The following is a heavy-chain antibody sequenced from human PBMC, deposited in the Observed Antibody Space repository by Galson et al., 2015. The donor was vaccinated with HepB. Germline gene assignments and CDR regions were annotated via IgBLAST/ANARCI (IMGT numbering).Heavy chain of an antibody. CDR2: TYYRSKWYN. CDR1: GDSVSSNSAA. Sequence: CAISGDSVSSNSAAWNRIRQSPSRGLEWLGRTYYRSKWYNDYAVSVKSRITINPDTSKNQFSLQLNSVTPEDTAVYYCARVGGGNSLDAFDIWGQGTMVTVSS. J-gene: IGHJ3*02. CDR3: ARVGGGNSLDAFDI. D-gene: IGHD4-23*01. V-gene: IGHV6-1*01.